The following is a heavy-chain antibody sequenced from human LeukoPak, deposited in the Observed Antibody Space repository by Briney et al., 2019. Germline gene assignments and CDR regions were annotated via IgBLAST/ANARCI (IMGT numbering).Heavy chain of an antibody. Sequence: GGSLRLSRAASGFTFDDYGMIWVRQDPGKGLEWVSGINWNGGSTGYADSVRGRFTISRDNAKNSLYLQMNSLRAEDTALYYCARAGNDSSGYYLNWFDPWGQGALVTVSS. J-gene: IGHJ5*02. D-gene: IGHD3-22*01. CDR2: INWNGGST. CDR1: GFTFDDYG. CDR3: ARAGNDSSGYYLNWFDP. V-gene: IGHV3-20*04.